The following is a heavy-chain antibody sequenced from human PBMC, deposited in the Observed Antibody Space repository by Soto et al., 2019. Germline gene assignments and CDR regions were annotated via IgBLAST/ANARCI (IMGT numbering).Heavy chain of an antibody. CDR1: GYSFTSNW. CDR2: IYPGDSDT. CDR3: ARLSRGHYYYFDC. Sequence: PGESLKISCKGSGYSFTSNWIGWVRQMPGKGLEWMGMIYPGDSDTRYSPSFRGQVTISADKSINTAYLQWSSLKASDIAMYYCARLSRGHYYYFDCWGQGNLVTVSS. D-gene: IGHD3-22*01. J-gene: IGHJ4*02. V-gene: IGHV5-51*01.